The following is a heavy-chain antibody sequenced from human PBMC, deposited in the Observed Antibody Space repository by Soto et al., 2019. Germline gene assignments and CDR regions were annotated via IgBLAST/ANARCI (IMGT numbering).Heavy chain of an antibody. Sequence: ASVKVSCKASGGTFSSYAISWVRQAPGQGLEWMGGIIPIFGTANYAQKFQGRVTITADESTSTAYMELSSLRSEDTAVYYCARGGVSGQLVDWFDPWGQGTLVTVSS. D-gene: IGHD6-6*01. V-gene: IGHV1-69*13. CDR3: ARGGVSGQLVDWFDP. CDR1: GGTFSSYA. CDR2: IIPIFGTA. J-gene: IGHJ5*02.